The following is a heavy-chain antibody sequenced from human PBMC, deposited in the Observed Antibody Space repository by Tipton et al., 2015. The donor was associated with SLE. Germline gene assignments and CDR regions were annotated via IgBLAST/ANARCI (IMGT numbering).Heavy chain of an antibody. J-gene: IGHJ4*02. CDR3: AKDPRDGHNSYLDY. V-gene: IGHV3-23*01. CDR1: GFTFSSYA. CDR2: ISGSGGRT. D-gene: IGHD5-24*01. Sequence: SLRLSCAASGFTFSSYAMSWVRQAPGKGLEWVSAISGSGGRTYYADSVKGRFTISRDNSKNTLYLQMNSLRAEDTAVYYCAKDPRDGHNSYLDYWGQGTLVTVSS.